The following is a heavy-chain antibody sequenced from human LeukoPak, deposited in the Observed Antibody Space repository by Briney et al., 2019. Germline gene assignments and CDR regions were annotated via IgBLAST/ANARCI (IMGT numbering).Heavy chain of an antibody. Sequence: GESLKISCQAFGHNFSSHWIAWVRQMPGKGLEWMRIIFPADSDTRVSPSFQGQVTLSVDRSINTAYLQWSSLKASDTAMYYCARLLIHGRRNYYYYMDVWGKGTAVTVSS. D-gene: IGHD2-15*01. CDR2: IFPADSDT. CDR3: ARLLIHGRRNYYYYMDV. CDR1: GHNFSSHW. J-gene: IGHJ6*03. V-gene: IGHV5-51*01.